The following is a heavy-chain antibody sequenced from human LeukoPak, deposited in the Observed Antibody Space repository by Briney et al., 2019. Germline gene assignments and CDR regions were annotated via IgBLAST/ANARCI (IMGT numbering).Heavy chain of an antibody. CDR2: INPNSGGT. CDR1: GYTFTGYY. J-gene: IGHJ3*02. D-gene: IGHD6-13*01. CDR3: ARGYSSSWYDAFDI. V-gene: IGHV1-2*06. Sequence: GASVKVSCKASGYTFTGYYMHWVRQAPGHGLEWMGRINPNSGGTNYAQKFQGRVTMTRDTSISTAYMELSRLRSDDTAVYYCARGYSSSWYDAFDIWGQGTMVTVSS.